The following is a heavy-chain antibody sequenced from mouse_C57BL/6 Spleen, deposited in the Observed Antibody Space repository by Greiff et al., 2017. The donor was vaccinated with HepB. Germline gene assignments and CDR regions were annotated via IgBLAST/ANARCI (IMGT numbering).Heavy chain of an antibody. J-gene: IGHJ2*01. CDR1: GYTFTSYW. CDR2: IDPSDSYT. Sequence: QVQLQQPGAELVMPGASVKLSCKASGYTFTSYWMHWVKQRPGQGLEWIGEIDPSDSYTNYNQKFKGKSTLTVDKSSSTAYMQLSSLTSEDSAVYYCARNYRTPELVYFDYWGQGTTLTVSS. V-gene: IGHV1-69*01. CDR3: ARNYRTPELVYFDY. D-gene: IGHD2-12*01.